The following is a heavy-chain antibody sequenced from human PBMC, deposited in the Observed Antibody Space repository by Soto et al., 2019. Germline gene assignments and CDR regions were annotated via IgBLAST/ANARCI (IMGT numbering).Heavy chain of an antibody. CDR1: AFIFSDFY. V-gene: IGHV3-11*04. CDR3: AGDYEDFANYKFYYGMSV. Sequence: PRGSLRLSWSAYAFIFSDFYMSWIRQAPGKGLEWISYISSGGSLIYYADSVKGRFTISRDNAKNSLYLQMKGLRAEDTAVYYCAGDYEDFANYKFYYGMSVWGQGNTVTVSS. D-gene: IGHD3-10*01. CDR2: ISSGGSLI. J-gene: IGHJ6*02.